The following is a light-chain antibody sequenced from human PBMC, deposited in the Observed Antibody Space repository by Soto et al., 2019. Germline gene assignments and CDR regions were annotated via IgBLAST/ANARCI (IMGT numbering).Light chain of an antibody. CDR3: QVWDSTTVI. CDR1: NVGSKN. CDR2: RDS. V-gene: IGLV3-9*01. Sequence: SYELTQPLSVSVALGQTARITCGGNNVGSKNVHWYQQKPGQGPVVVIFRDSNRPSGIPERFSGSNSGNLATLTISGAQDGDEGYYFCQVWDSTTVIFGGGTKLTVL. J-gene: IGLJ2*01.